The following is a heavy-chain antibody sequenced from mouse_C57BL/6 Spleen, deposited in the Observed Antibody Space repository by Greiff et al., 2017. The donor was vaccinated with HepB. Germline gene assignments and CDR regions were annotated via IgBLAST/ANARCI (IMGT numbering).Heavy chain of an antibody. CDR3: ARPGPWYFDV. CDR1: GYTFTDYN. Sequence: EVQGVESGPELVKPGASVKMSCKASGYTFTDYNMHWVKQSHGKSLEWIGYINPNNGGTSYNQKFKGKATLTVNKSSSTAYMELRSLTSEDSAVYYCARPGPWYFDVWGTGTTVTVSS. CDR2: INPNNGGT. J-gene: IGHJ1*03. D-gene: IGHD3-1*01. V-gene: IGHV1-22*01.